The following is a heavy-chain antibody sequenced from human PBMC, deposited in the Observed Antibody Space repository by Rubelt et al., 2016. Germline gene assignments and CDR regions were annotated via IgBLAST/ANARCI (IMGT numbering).Heavy chain of an antibody. V-gene: IGHV4-39*01. D-gene: IGHD1-1*01. CDR1: GGSISSSSYY. Sequence: QLQLQESGLGLVKPSETLSLTCTVSGGSISSSSYYWGWIRQPPGKGLEWIGSIYHSGSTYYNPSLKSRVTISGDTAKTQFSLKRSCVTAADTAVYYGARKVFWKGHDAFDIWGQGTMVTVSS. J-gene: IGHJ3*02. CDR3: ARKVFWKGHDAFDI. CDR2: IYHSGST.